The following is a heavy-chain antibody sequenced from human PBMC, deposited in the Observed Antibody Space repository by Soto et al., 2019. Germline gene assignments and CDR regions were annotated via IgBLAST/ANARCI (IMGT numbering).Heavy chain of an antibody. Sequence: ASVKVSCKASGYTFTGYYMHWVRQAPGQGLEWMGWINPNSGGTKYAQKFQGGVTMTRDTSISTAYMELSRLRSDDTAVYYCARAAREMATTPHGYWGQGTLVTVSS. V-gene: IGHV1-2*02. J-gene: IGHJ4*02. CDR3: ARAAREMATTPHGY. CDR1: GYTFTGYY. D-gene: IGHD5-12*01. CDR2: INPNSGGT.